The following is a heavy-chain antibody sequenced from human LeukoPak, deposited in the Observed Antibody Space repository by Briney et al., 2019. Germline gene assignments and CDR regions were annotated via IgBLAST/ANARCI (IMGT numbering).Heavy chain of an antibody. D-gene: IGHD3-10*01. Sequence: SETLSLTCAVYGGSFSGYYWSWIRQPPGKGLEWIGEINHSGSTNYNPSLKGRVTISVDTSKNQFSLKLSSVTAADTAVYYCARETGYYGSGSDAAFDIWGQGTMVTVSS. CDR2: INHSGST. CDR3: ARETGYYGSGSDAAFDI. J-gene: IGHJ3*02. CDR1: GGSFSGYY. V-gene: IGHV4-34*01.